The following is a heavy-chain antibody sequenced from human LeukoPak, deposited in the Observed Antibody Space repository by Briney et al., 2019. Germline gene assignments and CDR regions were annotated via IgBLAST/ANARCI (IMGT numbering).Heavy chain of an antibody. J-gene: IGHJ4*02. CDR3: ARDRGAATGTISLDH. Sequence: GGSLRLSCAACGFTFSSYDMHWVRQATGKGLEWVSAIGTAGDTYYPGSVKGQFTISRDNAKSSLYLQMNSLRAEDTAVYYCARDRGAATGTISLDHWGQGTLVTVSS. V-gene: IGHV3-13*03. CDR1: GFTFSSYD. D-gene: IGHD1-1*01. CDR2: IGTAGDT.